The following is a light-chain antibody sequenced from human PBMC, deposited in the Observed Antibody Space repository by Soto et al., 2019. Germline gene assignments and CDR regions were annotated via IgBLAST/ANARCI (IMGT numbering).Light chain of an antibody. J-gene: IGKJ1*01. CDR1: QRVPGSY. Sequence: EVVLTQSLRTLFLSPGERATLSFRTSQRVPGSYLAWNQQKPGQDPRLLIYGTSSRATGLPDRFSGSGSGKECPLTIGRRAREDFAVYSCHREGDGSTFGQGNKGDIK. V-gene: IGKV3-20*01. CDR3: HREGDGST. CDR2: GTS.